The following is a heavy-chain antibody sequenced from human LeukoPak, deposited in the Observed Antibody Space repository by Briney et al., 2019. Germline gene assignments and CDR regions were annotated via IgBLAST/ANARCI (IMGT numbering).Heavy chain of an antibody. Sequence: QSGGSLRLSCAVSGFTFSGFWMSWSRQAPGEGLEWVASINSDGSEGYYADVVKGRFTISRDNAKNSLYLQINSLRAEDTAVYYCARSSYSSSSSVWGQGTMVTVSS. D-gene: IGHD6-6*01. CDR3: ARSSYSSSSSV. CDR1: GFTFSGFW. CDR2: INSDGSEG. J-gene: IGHJ3*01. V-gene: IGHV3-7*03.